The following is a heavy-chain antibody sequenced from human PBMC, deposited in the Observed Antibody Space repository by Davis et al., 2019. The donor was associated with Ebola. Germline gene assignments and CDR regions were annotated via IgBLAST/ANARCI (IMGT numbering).Heavy chain of an antibody. CDR3: GRVKWHYDDNGQRIYDAVDM. CDR2: INPNDGRT. Sequence: AASVKVSCKASGYTFTNYYMHWVRQAPGQGLEWMGMINPNDGRTIYAQKFQGRVTVTRDTSTTTVYMDLSSLRSEDTAVYYCGRVKWHYDDNGQRIYDAVDMWGQGTTVTVSS. CDR1: GYTFTNYY. J-gene: IGHJ3*02. V-gene: IGHV1-46*01. D-gene: IGHD3-22*01.